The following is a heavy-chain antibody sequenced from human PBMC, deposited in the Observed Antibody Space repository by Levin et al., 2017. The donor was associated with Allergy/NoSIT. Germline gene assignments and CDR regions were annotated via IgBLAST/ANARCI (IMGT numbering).Heavy chain of an antibody. J-gene: IGHJ2*01. CDR1: GGSIRSYY. CDR3: ARHLVGDYLGSWYFDL. V-gene: IGHV4-59*08. D-gene: IGHD4-17*01. CDR2: MYYSGSS. Sequence: SETLSLTCTVSGGSIRSYYWSWMRQPPGKGLEWIGYMYYSGSSNYNPSLKSRVTVSLDTSTNQFSLKLTSVTAADTAVYYCARHLVGDYLGSWYFDLWGRGTLVTVSS.